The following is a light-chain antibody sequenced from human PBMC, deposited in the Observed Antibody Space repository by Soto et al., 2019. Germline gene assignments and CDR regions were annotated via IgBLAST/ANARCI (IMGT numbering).Light chain of an antibody. CDR3: HSYDNILSGSV. V-gene: IGLV1-40*01. J-gene: IGLJ3*02. Sequence: QAVLTQPPSVSGAPGQRVTISCTGTSSNIGAGYNVHWYKQLPGTAPKLLIYRDTTRPSGVPDRFSGSKSGTSASLAITGLQAEDEADYYCHSYDNILSGSVFSGGTKLTVL. CDR2: RDT. CDR1: SSNIGAGYN.